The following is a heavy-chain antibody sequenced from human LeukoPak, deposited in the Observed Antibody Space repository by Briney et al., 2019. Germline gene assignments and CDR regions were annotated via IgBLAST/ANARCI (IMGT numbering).Heavy chain of an antibody. J-gene: IGHJ4*02. CDR3: ARGLVDNWNDGVDGFDY. CDR1: GYTFTSYA. Sequence: GASVKVSCKASGYTFTSYAMNWVRQAPGQGLEWMGWLNTNTGNPTYAQGFTGRFVFSLDTSVSTAHLQICSLKAEDTAVYYCARGLVDNWNDGVDGFDYWGQGTLVTVSS. V-gene: IGHV7-4-1*01. CDR2: LNTNTGNP. D-gene: IGHD1-20*01.